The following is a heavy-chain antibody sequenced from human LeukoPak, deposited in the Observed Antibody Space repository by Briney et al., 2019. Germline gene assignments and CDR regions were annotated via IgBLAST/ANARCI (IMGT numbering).Heavy chain of an antibody. CDR2: INPNSGGT. V-gene: IGHV1-2*02. Sequence: ASVKVSCKASGYTFTGYYMHWVRQAPGQGLEWMGWINPNSGGTNYAQKFQGRVTMTRDTSISTAYMELSRLRSDDTAVYYCARGIVVVPAAMRAFDIWGQGTMVTVSS. J-gene: IGHJ3*02. CDR3: ARGIVVVPAAMRAFDI. CDR1: GYTFTGYY. D-gene: IGHD2-2*01.